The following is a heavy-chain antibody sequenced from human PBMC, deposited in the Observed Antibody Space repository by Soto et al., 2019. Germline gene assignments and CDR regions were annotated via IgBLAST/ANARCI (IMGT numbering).Heavy chain of an antibody. CDR2: IFYTGRT. CDR1: DGSISTSSYY. V-gene: IGHV4-39*01. J-gene: IGHJ4*02. CDR3: TRHHPHHYDSSGYFDY. D-gene: IGHD3-22*01. Sequence: QLQMQEPGPGLVKPSETLSLTCTVSDGSISTSSYYWGWIRQSPGKGLEWIGTIFYTGRTYYNPSLESRVTLSVDTSKNQFSLHLTSVTAADTAVYYCTRHHPHHYDSSGYFDYWGQGTLFTVSS.